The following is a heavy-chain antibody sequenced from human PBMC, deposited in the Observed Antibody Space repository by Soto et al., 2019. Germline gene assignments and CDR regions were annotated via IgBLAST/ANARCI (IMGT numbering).Heavy chain of an antibody. J-gene: IGHJ4*02. CDR1: GGSISSSSYY. D-gene: IGHD4-17*01. Sequence: SETLSLTCTVSGGSISSSSYYWGWIRQPPGKGLEWIGSIYYSGSTYYNPSLKSRVTISVDTSKNQFSLKLSSVTAADTAVYYCASRTDDYGGPGDYWGQGTLVTVSS. CDR3: ASRTDDYGGPGDY. V-gene: IGHV4-39*01. CDR2: IYYSGST.